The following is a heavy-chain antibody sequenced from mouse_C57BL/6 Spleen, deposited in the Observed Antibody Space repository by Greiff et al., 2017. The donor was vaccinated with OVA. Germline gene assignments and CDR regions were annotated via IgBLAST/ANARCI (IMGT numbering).Heavy chain of an antibody. CDR2: INYDGSST. Sequence: EVQVVESEGGLVQPGSSMKLSCTASGFTFSDYYMAWVRQVPEKGLEWVANINYDGSSTYYLDSLKSRFIISRDNAKNILYLQMSSLKSEDTATYYCARRGGPNYGKGDWYFDVWGTGTTVTVSS. CDR1: GFTFSDYY. V-gene: IGHV5-16*01. CDR3: ARRGGPNYGKGDWYFDV. J-gene: IGHJ1*03. D-gene: IGHD2-1*01.